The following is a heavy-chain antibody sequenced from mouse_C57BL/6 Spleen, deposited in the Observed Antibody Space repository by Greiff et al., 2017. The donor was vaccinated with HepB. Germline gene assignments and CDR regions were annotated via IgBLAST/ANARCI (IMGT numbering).Heavy chain of an antibody. CDR2: INPDSSTI. CDR1: GIDFSRYW. V-gene: IGHV4-1*01. D-gene: IGHD1-1*01. J-gene: IGHJ1*03. Sequence: EVHLVESGGGLVQPGGSLKLSCAASGIDFSRYWMSWVRRAPGKGLEWIGEINPDSSTINYAPSLKDKFIISRDNAKNTLYLQMSKVRSEDTALYYCAKIITVVARYWYFDVWGTGTTVTVSS. CDR3: AKIITVVARYWYFDV.